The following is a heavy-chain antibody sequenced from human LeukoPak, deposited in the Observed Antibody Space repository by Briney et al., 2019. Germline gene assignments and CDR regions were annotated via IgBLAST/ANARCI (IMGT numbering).Heavy chain of an antibody. V-gene: IGHV3-66*02. CDR3: ARDSYYDSSGYFDY. CDR2: IYSGGST. Sequence: PGGSLRLSCAASGFTVSSNYMSWVRQAPGKGLEWVSVIYSGGSTYYADSVEGRFTISRDNSKNTLYLQMNSLRAEDTAVYYSARDSYYDSSGYFDYWGQGTLVTVSS. D-gene: IGHD3-22*01. CDR1: GFTVSSNY. J-gene: IGHJ4*02.